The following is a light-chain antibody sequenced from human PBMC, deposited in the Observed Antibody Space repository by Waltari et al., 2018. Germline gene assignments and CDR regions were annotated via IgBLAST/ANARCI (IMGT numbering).Light chain of an antibody. V-gene: IGKV1D-16*01. J-gene: IGKJ4*01. Sequence: DIEMTQSPSSLSASVGDRVTITCRASQVITRWLAWYKQKPGKAPKSLISTISTLQTGVPSRFSGSGSGTEFPLTSSSLQPEDFATYCCQQYTSYPLTFGGGTKVEIK. CDR3: QQYTSYPLT. CDR2: TIS. CDR1: QVITRW.